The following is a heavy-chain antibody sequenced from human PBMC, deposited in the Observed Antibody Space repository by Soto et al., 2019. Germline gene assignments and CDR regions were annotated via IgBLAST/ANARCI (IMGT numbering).Heavy chain of an antibody. V-gene: IGHV3-33*08. CDR3: ARDGVGYYDSSGYSAYFQH. J-gene: IGHJ1*01. CDR2: IWYDGSNK. CDR1: GFTFSSFA. D-gene: IGHD3-22*01. Sequence: PGGSLRLSCAASGFTFSSFAMHWVRQAPGKGLEWVAVIWYDGSNKYYADSVKGRFTISRDNSKNTLYLQMNSLRAEDTAVYYYARDGVGYYDSSGYSAYFQHWGQGTLVTVSS.